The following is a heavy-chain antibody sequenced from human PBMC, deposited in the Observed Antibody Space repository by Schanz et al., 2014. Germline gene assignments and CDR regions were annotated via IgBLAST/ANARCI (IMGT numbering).Heavy chain of an antibody. V-gene: IGHV3-23*01. CDR1: GFTLSNYA. CDR3: AKDAPYPFDL. J-gene: IGHJ2*01. Sequence: EMQLLESGGGLAQPGGSLRLSCAASGFTLSNYAMSWVRQAPGKGLEWVSSISGDHRNTFYADSVKGRFTISRDNSENTLYLQMNSLRAEDTAIYYGAKDAPYPFDLWGRGTLITVSS. CDR2: ISGDHRNT.